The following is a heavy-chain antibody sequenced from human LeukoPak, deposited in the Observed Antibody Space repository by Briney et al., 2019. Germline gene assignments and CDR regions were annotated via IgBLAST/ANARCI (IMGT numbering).Heavy chain of an antibody. V-gene: IGHV3-30*04. CDR3: ARRAGAYSHPYDY. J-gene: IGHJ4*02. Sequence: PGGSLRLSCAASGFTFSSYAMHWVRQAPGKGLEWVAAISYDGPNKYYVDSVKGRFTISRDNSKNTLYLQMNSLRAEDTAVYYCARRAGAYSHPYDYWGQGTLVTVSS. D-gene: IGHD4/OR15-4a*01. CDR2: ISYDGPNK. CDR1: GFTFSSYA.